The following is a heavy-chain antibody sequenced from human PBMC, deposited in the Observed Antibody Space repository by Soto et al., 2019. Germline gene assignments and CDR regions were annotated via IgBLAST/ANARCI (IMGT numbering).Heavy chain of an antibody. CDR1: GYTFTSYY. CDR3: ARILAYFGGAAPTAFDT. CDR2: INPSGGST. V-gene: IGHV1-46*01. D-gene: IGHD2-21*01. J-gene: IGHJ3*02. Sequence: ASVKVSCKASGYTFTSYYMHWVRQAPGQGLEWMGIINPSGGSTSYAQKFQGRVTMTRDTSTSTVYMELSSLRSEDTAVYYCARILAYFGGAAPTAFDTCGQGKMVTISS.